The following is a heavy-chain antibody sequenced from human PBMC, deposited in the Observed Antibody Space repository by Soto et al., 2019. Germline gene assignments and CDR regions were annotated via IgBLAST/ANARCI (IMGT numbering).Heavy chain of an antibody. V-gene: IGHV3-23*01. CDR2: IKTSGDSI. J-gene: IGHJ4*02. Sequence: GGSLRLSCAASGFAFSSCVMSWVRQAPGKGLEWVSTIKTSGDSIFYADPVKGRFTASRDDSRNTLYLQMDSLRAEDTATYYCTKDVTGDIGADYWGPGTPVTVSA. D-gene: IGHD2-21*02. CDR1: GFAFSSCV. CDR3: TKDVTGDIGADY.